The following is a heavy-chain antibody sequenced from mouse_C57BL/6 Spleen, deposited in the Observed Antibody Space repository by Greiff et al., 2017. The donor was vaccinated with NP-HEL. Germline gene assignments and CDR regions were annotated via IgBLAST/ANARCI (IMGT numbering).Heavy chain of an antibody. Sequence: EVQLQESGPELVKPGASVKISCKASGYSFTDYNMNWVKQSNGKSLEWIGVINPNYGTTSYNQKFKGKATLTVDQSSSTAYMQLNSLTSEDSAVYYWARRRAITTVVGYYFDYWGQGTTLTVSS. CDR3: ARRRAITTVVGYYFDY. J-gene: IGHJ2*01. D-gene: IGHD1-1*01. CDR1: GYSFTDYN. CDR2: INPNYGTT. V-gene: IGHV1-39*01.